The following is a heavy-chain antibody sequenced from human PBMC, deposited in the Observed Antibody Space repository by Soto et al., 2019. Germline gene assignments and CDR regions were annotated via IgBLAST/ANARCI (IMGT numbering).Heavy chain of an antibody. J-gene: IGHJ4*02. V-gene: IGHV3-30-3*01. CDR2: ISYDGSNK. CDR1: GFTFSSYA. CDR3: ARAETTVTRTYYFDY. Sequence: QVQLVESGGGVVQPGRSLRLSCAASGFTFSSYAMHWVRQAPGKGLEWVAVISYDGSNKYYADSVKGRFTISRDNSKNTLYLQMNSLRAEDTAVYYCARAETTVTRTYYFDYWGQGTLVTVSS. D-gene: IGHD4-17*01.